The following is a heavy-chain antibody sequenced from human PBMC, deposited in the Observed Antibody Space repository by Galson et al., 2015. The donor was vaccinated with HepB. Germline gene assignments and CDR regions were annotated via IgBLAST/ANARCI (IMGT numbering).Heavy chain of an antibody. J-gene: IGHJ6*02. CDR1: GDSVSSNSAA. CDR2: TYYRSEWYN. V-gene: IGHV6-1*01. CDR3: ARVLSSAYYYGMDV. Sequence: CAISGDSVSSNSAAWNWIRQSPSRGLEWLGRTYYRSEWYNDYVVSVKGRITINPDTSKNQFSLHLNSVTPEDTAVYYCARVLSSAYYYGMDVWGQGTTVTVSS. D-gene: IGHD3-16*01.